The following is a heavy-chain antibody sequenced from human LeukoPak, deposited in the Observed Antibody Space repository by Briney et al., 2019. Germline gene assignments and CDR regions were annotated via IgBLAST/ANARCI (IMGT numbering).Heavy chain of an antibody. Sequence: SETLSLTCTVSGGSISSYYWSWIRQPPGKGLEWIGYIYYSRSTNYNPSLKSRVTISVDTSKNQFSLKLSSVTAADTAVYYCARDREGGGDGFDYWGQGTLVTVSS. J-gene: IGHJ4*02. V-gene: IGHV4-59*01. D-gene: IGHD3-10*01. CDR1: GGSISSYY. CDR2: IYYSRST. CDR3: ARDREGGGDGFDY.